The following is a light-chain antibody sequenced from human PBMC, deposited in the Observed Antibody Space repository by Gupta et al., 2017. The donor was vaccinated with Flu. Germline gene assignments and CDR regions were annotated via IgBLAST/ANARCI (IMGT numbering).Light chain of an antibody. V-gene: IGKV3-20*01. CDR2: GAS. CDR1: QSVINSW. J-gene: IGKJ1*01. Sequence: EIVLTQSPGTLSLSPGEGATLSCRASQSVINSWLAWHQQKPGQAPRLLIYGASSRATGIPDRFSSSGSGTDFTLTISRLEPEDFAVYYCQQYGGSSWTFGQGTKVEI. CDR3: QQYGGSSWT.